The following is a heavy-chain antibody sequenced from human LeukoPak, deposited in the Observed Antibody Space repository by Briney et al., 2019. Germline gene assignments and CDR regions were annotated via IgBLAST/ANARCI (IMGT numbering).Heavy chain of an antibody. CDR3: ANYHSGIYAGSLDY. D-gene: IGHD1-26*01. V-gene: IGHV4-59*05. CDR2: IYSSGST. CDR1: GGSISSYY. J-gene: IGHJ4*02. Sequence: PSETLSLTCTVSGGSISSYYWSWIRQPPGKGLEWIGSIYSSGSTYYNPSLKSRVTISVDTSKYQFSLKLTSVAAADTAVYYCANYHSGIYAGSLDYWGQGTLVTVSS.